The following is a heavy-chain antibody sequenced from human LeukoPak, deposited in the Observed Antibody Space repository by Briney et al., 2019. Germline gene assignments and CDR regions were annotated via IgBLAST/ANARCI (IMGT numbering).Heavy chain of an antibody. D-gene: IGHD5-24*01. CDR3: AQNRNGSPTNFDS. CDR2: ISSSGGTT. CDR1: GFTFSTYA. J-gene: IGHJ4*02. V-gene: IGHV3-23*01. Sequence: PGGSLRLSCAASGFTFSTYAVNWVRQAPGKGLEWVSAISSSGGTTYYADSVKGRFSISRDNSKNTLYLRMNSLRAEDTAIYYCAQNRNGSPTNFDSWGQGTLVTVSA.